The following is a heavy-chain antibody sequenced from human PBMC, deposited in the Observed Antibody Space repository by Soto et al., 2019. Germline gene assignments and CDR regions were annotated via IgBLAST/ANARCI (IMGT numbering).Heavy chain of an antibody. Sequence: SVKVSCKASGGTFSSYAISWVRQAPGQGLEWMGGIIPIFGTANYAQKFQGRVTITADESTSTAYMELSSLRSEDTAVYYCAGSNYDFWSGYQYYFDYWGQGTLVTVYS. CDR1: GGTFSSYA. V-gene: IGHV1-69*13. J-gene: IGHJ4*02. CDR3: AGSNYDFWSGYQYYFDY. D-gene: IGHD3-3*01. CDR2: IIPIFGTA.